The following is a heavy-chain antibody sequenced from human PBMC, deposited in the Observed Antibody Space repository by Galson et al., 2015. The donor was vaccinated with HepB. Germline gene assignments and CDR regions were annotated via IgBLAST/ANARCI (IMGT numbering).Heavy chain of an antibody. CDR1: GYTFTSYG. Sequence: SVKVSCKASGYTFTSYGISWVRQAPGQGLEWMGWISAYNGNTNYAQKLQGRVTMTTDTSTSTAYMELRSLRSDDTAVYYCARDPEGILWFRELLLDYYYMDVWGKVTTVTVSS. V-gene: IGHV1-18*01. J-gene: IGHJ6*03. CDR2: ISAYNGNT. CDR3: ARDPEGILWFRELLLDYYYMDV. D-gene: IGHD3-10*01.